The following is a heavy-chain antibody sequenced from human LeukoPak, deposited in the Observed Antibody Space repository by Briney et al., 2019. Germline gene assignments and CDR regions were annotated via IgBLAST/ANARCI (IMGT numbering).Heavy chain of an antibody. Sequence: SETLSLTCTVSGGSISSYYWSWIREPPGKGLEWIGYIYYSGSTNYNPSLKSRVTISVDTSKNQFSLKLSSVTAADTAVYYCARGPTIGFFDYWGQGTLVTVSS. V-gene: IGHV4-59*01. D-gene: IGHD5-24*01. CDR3: ARGPTIGFFDY. J-gene: IGHJ4*02. CDR1: GGSISSYY. CDR2: IYYSGST.